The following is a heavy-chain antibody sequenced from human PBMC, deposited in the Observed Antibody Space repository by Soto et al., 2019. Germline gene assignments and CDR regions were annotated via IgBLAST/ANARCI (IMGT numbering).Heavy chain of an antibody. V-gene: IGHV3-30*18. D-gene: IGHD3-10*01. CDR2: ISYDGSIK. CDR3: AKGGHLGSGNYYNPYYFDY. Sequence: QVQLVESGGGVVQPGRSLRLSCAASGFTFSSYGMHWVRQAPGKGLEWVAVISYDGSIKYYADSVKGRFTISRDNSKSTLYLQMNSLRAEDTAVYYGAKGGHLGSGNYYNPYYFDYWGQGTLVTVSS. J-gene: IGHJ4*02. CDR1: GFTFSSYG.